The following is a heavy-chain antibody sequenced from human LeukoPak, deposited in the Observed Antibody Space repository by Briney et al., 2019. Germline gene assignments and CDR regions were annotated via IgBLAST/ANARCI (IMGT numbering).Heavy chain of an antibody. CDR2: IYYSGST. J-gene: IGHJ3*02. D-gene: IGHD2-15*01. V-gene: IGHV4-39*07. CDR3: ARDVCSGGSCYGYDNGAFDI. Sequence: SETLSLTCTVSGGSISSSSYYWGWIRQPPGKGLEWIGSIYYSGSTYYNPSLKSRVTISVDTSKNQFSLKLSSVTAADTAVYYCARDVCSGGSCYGYDNGAFDIWGQGTMVTVSS. CDR1: GGSISSSSYY.